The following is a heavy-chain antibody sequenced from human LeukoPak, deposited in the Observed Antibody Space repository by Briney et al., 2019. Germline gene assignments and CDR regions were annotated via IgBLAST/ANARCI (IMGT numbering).Heavy chain of an antibody. CDR1: GFPFNNYA. D-gene: IGHD3-10*01. CDR3: AKDLYYIDGDY. Sequence: GESLKISFVASGFPFNNYAMTWVRQAPGKGLEWVSLISSNGRTTHYAGSVKGRFTISRDNSKNTVYLQINSLRADDTAVYYCAKDLYYIDGDYWGQGTLVTVSS. J-gene: IGHJ4*02. V-gene: IGHV3-23*01. CDR2: ISSNGRTT.